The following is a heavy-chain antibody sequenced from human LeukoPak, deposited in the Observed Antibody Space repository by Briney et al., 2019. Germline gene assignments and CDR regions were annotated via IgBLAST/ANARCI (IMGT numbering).Heavy chain of an antibody. J-gene: IGHJ4*02. Sequence: PSETLSLTCTVSGGSISSYYWSWIRQPPGKGLEWIGYIYYSGSTNYNPSLKSRVTISVDTSKNQFSLKLSSVTAADTAVYYCARAGLDSSNFGYWGQGTLVTVSS. V-gene: IGHV4-59*01. CDR1: GGSISSYY. CDR3: ARAGLDSSNFGY. D-gene: IGHD6-13*01. CDR2: IYYSGST.